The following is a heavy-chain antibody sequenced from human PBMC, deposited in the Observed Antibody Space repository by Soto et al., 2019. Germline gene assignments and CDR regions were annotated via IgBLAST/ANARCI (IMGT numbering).Heavy chain of an antibody. Sequence: EVQLLESGGGLIQPGGSLRLSCAAAVFTFSNFGKSWVRQAPGKGLEWVSGVSGSGGYTYYTDSVKGRFTISRDSSKDALYLQMNSLRVEDTAVYYCAKSRCSITSCYFDYWGLGTLVTVSS. CDR1: VFTFSNFG. CDR3: AKSRCSITSCYFDY. J-gene: IGHJ4*02. D-gene: IGHD2-2*01. V-gene: IGHV3-23*01. CDR2: VSGSGGYT.